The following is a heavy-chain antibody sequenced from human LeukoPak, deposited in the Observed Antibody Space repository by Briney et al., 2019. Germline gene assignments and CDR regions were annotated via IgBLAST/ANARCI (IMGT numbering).Heavy chain of an antibody. CDR3: ARDAIVVVTASDYYYYGMDV. Sequence: GGSLRLSCAASGFTFSDYYMSWIRQAPGKGLVWVSYISSSSSYTNYADSVKGRFTISRDNAKNSLYLQMNSLRAEDTAVYYCARDAIVVVTASDYYYYGMDVWGQGTTVTVSS. J-gene: IGHJ6*02. CDR1: GFTFSDYY. D-gene: IGHD2-21*02. V-gene: IGHV3-11*05. CDR2: ISSSSSYT.